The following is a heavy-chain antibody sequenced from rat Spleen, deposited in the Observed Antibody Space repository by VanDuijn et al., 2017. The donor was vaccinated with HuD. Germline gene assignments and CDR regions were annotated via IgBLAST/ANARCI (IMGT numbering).Heavy chain of an antibody. CDR1: GFTFSDYA. V-gene: IGHV5-17*01. CDR3: TRELPGYNSR. Sequence: EVQLVESGGGLVQPGNSLKLSCAASGFTFSDYAMAWVRQSPKKGLEWVATISYDGSSTYYRDSVRGRFTISRDNGKSTLYLQMNSLRSEDTAIYYCTRELPGYNSRWGQGVMVTVSS. J-gene: IGHJ2*01. D-gene: IGHD1-4*01. CDR2: ISYDGSST.